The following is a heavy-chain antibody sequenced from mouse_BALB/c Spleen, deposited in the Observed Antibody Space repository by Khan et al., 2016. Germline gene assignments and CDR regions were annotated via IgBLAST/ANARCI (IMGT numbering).Heavy chain of an antibody. D-gene: IGHD1-1*01. J-gene: IGHJ3*01. CDR2: IRSKSNNYAT. CDR3: LRHNTTAWFAY. V-gene: IGHV10-1*02. Sequence: EVQLVESGGGLVQPKGSLKLSCAASGFTFNTYAMNWVRQAPGKGLEWVARIRSKSNNYATYYADSVKDRFTISRDASKSMLYLQMNNLKTEYTAMYDWLRHNTTAWFAYWGQGTLVTVSA. CDR1: GFTFNTYA.